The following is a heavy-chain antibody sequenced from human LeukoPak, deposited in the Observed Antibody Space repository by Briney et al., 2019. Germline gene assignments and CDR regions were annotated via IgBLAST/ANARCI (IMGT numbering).Heavy chain of an antibody. CDR2: MNGDGSQI. J-gene: IGHJ3*01. V-gene: IGHV3-7*01. CDR3: VAWGNSGNS. CDR1: GFTFSGHW. D-gene: IGHD1-26*01. Sequence: GGSPSLSCAASGFTFSGHWMSWVRQAPAKGLEWVAHMNGDGSQIYYMDFVKGRFAISRDNAKNSLYLQMNGLRAEDTAVYYCVAWGNSGNSWGQGTMVIVSS.